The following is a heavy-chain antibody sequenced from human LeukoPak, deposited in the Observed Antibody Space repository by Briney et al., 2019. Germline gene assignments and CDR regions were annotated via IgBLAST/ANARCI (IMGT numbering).Heavy chain of an antibody. V-gene: IGHV3-21*04. D-gene: IGHD6-19*01. CDR1: GFTFSTYN. CDR3: AKGIGLAVAGTSWDY. Sequence: GESLRLSCAASGFTFSTYNMNWVRQAPGKGLEWVSSITSSSSYIYYADSVKGRFTISRDNAKNSLYLQMNSLRAEDTALYYCAKGIGLAVAGTSWDYWGQGTLVTVSS. CDR2: ITSSSSYI. J-gene: IGHJ4*02.